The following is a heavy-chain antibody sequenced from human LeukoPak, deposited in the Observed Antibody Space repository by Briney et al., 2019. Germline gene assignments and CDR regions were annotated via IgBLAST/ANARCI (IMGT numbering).Heavy chain of an antibody. Sequence: PSETLSLTCTVSGGSISSYYWSWTRQPPGKGLEWIGYIYYSGSTNYNPSLKSRVTISVDTSKNQFSLKLSSVTAADTAVYYCARAGLRFSYYYYYMDVWGKGTTVTVSS. V-gene: IGHV4-59*01. CDR1: GGSISSYY. CDR3: ARAGLRFSYYYYYMDV. CDR2: IYYSGST. D-gene: IGHD3-3*01. J-gene: IGHJ6*03.